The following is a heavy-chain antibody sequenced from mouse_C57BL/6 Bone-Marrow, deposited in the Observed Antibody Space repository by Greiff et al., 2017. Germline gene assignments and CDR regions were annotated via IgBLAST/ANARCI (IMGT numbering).Heavy chain of an antibody. D-gene: IGHD1-1*01. J-gene: IGHJ1*03. Sequence: QVQLQQPGAELVKPGASVKMSCKASGYTFTSYWITWVKQRPGQGLEWIGDIYPGSGSTNYNEKFKSNATLTVDTSSSTAYMQLSSLTSEDSAVYYCARGSTTVVAYWYFDVWGTGTTVTVSS. CDR3: ARGSTTVVAYWYFDV. CDR2: IYPGSGST. V-gene: IGHV1-55*01. CDR1: GYTFTSYW.